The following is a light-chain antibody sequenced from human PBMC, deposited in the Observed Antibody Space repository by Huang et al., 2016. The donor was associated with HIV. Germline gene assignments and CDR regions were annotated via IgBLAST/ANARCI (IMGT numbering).Light chain of an antibody. J-gene: IGKJ1*01. Sequence: EIALTQSPGTLSLSPGERATLSCRASQSATRSSLAWYQQPPGQPPRLLIDGASSRATGIPDRFSGSGSGTDFTLTISGLEPEDFAVYYCQQYDTSPWTFGQGTKVEIK. CDR2: GAS. CDR1: QSATRSS. V-gene: IGKV3-20*01. CDR3: QQYDTSPWT.